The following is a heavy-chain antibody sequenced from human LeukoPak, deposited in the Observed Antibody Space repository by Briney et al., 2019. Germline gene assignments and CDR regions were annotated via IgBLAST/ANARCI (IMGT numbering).Heavy chain of an antibody. CDR2: IYYSGST. D-gene: IGHD1-1*01. Sequence: SETLSLTCIVSGGSISSSRDYWAWIRRPPGKGLEWIANIYYSGSTYYSPSLKSRVIISVDTSKNQFSLKLSSVTAADTAVYYCARRTTGTYADAFDIWGQGTMVTVSS. J-gene: IGHJ3*02. V-gene: IGHV4-39*01. CDR3: ARRTTGTYADAFDI. CDR1: GGSISSSRDY.